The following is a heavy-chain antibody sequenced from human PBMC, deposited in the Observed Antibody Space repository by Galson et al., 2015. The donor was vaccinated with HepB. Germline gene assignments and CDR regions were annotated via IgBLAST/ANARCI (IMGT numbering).Heavy chain of an antibody. D-gene: IGHD2-8*01. CDR3: ARQGGGCTNGVCYRRVDY. V-gene: IGHV5-51*01. J-gene: IGHJ4*02. CDR2: IYPGDSDT. Sequence: QSGAEVKKSGESLKISCKGSGYSFNSYWIGWVRQMPGKGLEWMGVIYPGDSDTRYSPSFQGQVTISADKSIDTAYLQWSSLQASDTAMYYCARQGGGCTNGVCYRRVDYWGRGTLVTVSS. CDR1: GYSFNSYW.